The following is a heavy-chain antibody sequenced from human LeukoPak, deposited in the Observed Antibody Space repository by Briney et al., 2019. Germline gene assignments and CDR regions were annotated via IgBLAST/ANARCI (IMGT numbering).Heavy chain of an antibody. CDR3: ARVDKYYYGSSGRLDFEY. CDR1: LYIYTGYL. D-gene: IGHD3-22*01. J-gene: IGHJ4*02. CDR2: INPNSGGT. V-gene: IGHV1-2*02. Sequence: ASVKVSCKASLYIYTGYLIHCVRRAPGQGLEWMGWINPNSGGTNYAQKFQGRVTMTRDTSIITAYMELSRLRSDDTAVYYCARVDKYYYGSSGRLDFEYQGQGTLVTVSS.